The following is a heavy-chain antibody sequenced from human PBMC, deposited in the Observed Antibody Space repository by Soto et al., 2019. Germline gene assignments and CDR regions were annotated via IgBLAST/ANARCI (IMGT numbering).Heavy chain of an antibody. J-gene: IGHJ4*02. Sequence: EVQLLESGGGSVQPGGSLRLSCAASGFTFSSYAMHWVRRPPGKGLEWVSSISGSGGTAYYADSVKGRFSISRDSLVNTPYLPMSSPRAEDTAVYYFANGRRQNWNFDYWCSGTLVTFSP. CDR3: ANGRRQNWNFDY. CDR1: GFTFSSYA. CDR2: ISGSGGTA. D-gene: IGHD1-1*01. V-gene: IGHV3-23*01.